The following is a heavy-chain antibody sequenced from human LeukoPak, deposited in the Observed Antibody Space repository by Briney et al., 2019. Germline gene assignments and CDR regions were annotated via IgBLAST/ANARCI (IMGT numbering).Heavy chain of an antibody. J-gene: IGHJ4*02. Sequence: SETLSLTCTVSGDSMSSYYWSWIRQPPGKELEWIGYMYYSGSTNYSPSLKTRVTISVDTSKNQLSLKLTSVTAADTAVYYCARCGSGWPYYFDYWGQGTLVTVSS. CDR2: MYYSGST. CDR1: GDSMSSYY. V-gene: IGHV4-59*01. D-gene: IGHD6-19*01. CDR3: ARCGSGWPYYFDY.